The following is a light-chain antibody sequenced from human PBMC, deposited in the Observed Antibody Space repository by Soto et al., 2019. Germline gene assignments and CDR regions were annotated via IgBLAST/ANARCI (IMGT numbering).Light chain of an antibody. V-gene: IGLV1-44*01. J-gene: IGLJ2*01. CDR1: SSNIGSNT. CDR3: AAWYDSLNVVV. Sequence: QSVLTQPPSASGTPGQRVTISCSGSSSNIGSNTVNWYQHLPGTAPKLLIYSNNQRPSGVPDRFSGSKSGTSASLAISGLQSEDEAEYYCAAWYDSLNVVVFGGGTKLTVL. CDR2: SNN.